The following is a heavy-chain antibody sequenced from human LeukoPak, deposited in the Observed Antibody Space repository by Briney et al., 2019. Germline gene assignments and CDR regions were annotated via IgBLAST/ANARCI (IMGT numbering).Heavy chain of an antibody. D-gene: IGHD5-24*01. J-gene: IGHJ4*02. Sequence: PGRSLRLSCAASGFTFDDYTMHWVRQAPGKGLEWVSLVAWDGGGTFFADSVKGRFTVSRDNSKNSLSLYMNSLTTEDTALYYCVRGHGYNLEDYFDNWGQGTLVTVSS. CDR1: GFTFDDYT. CDR2: VAWDGGGT. V-gene: IGHV3-43*01. CDR3: VRGHGYNLEDYFDN.